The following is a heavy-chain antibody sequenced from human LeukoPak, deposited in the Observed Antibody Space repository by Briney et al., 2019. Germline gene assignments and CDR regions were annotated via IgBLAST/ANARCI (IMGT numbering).Heavy chain of an antibody. CDR1: GGSFSGYY. D-gene: IGHD5-24*01. V-gene: IGHV4-34*01. Sequence: SETLSLTCAVYGGSFSGYYWSWIRQPPGKGLEWIGEINHSGSTNYNPSLKSRVTISVDTSKNQFSLKVTSVTAADTAVYYCAGGRFLRWLQPYYFDCWGQGTLVTVSS. CDR3: AGGRFLRWLQPYYFDC. J-gene: IGHJ4*02. CDR2: INHSGST.